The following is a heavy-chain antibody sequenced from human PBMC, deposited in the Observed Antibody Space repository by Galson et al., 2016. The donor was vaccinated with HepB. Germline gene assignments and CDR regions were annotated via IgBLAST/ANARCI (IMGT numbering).Heavy chain of an antibody. J-gene: IGHJ6*02. CDR2: IYYTGST. CDR1: GGSVSSGIYY. Sequence: LSLTCTVSGGSVSSGIYYWSWIRQPPGKGLEWIGHIYYTGSTNYNPSLKSRVTISTDRSKNQFSLKLSSVTAADTALYYCARDRRYDFSSGNPRYGMDVWGQGPRSSSP. V-gene: IGHV4-61*01. D-gene: IGHD3-3*01. CDR3: ARDRRYDFSSGNPRYGMDV.